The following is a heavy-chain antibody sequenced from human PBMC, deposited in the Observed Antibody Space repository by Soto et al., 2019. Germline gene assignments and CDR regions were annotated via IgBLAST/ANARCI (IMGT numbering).Heavy chain of an antibody. CDR2: IYYSGST. CDR1: GGSISSYY. Sequence: QVQLQESGPGLVKPSETLSLTCTVSGGSISSYYWSWIRQPPGKGLEWIGYIYYSGSTNYNPSLKSRVTISVDTSKNRFSLKLSSVTAADTAVYYCARRRGYGDPRGFDYWGQGTLVTVSS. D-gene: IGHD4-17*01. V-gene: IGHV4-59*08. CDR3: ARRRGYGDPRGFDY. J-gene: IGHJ4*02.